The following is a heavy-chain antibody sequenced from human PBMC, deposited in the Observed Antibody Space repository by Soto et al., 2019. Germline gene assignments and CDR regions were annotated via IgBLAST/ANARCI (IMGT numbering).Heavy chain of an antibody. J-gene: IGHJ3*02. V-gene: IGHV3-9*01. Sequence: EVQLVESGGGLVQPGSSLRLSCAASGFTFDDYAMHWVRQAPGKGLEWVSGISWNSGSIGYADSVKGRFTISRDNAKNSLYLQMNSLRAEDTALYYCAKDLVGDYRAGAFDIWGQGTMVTVSS. CDR1: GFTFDDYA. CDR2: ISWNSGSI. CDR3: AKDLVGDYRAGAFDI. D-gene: IGHD4-17*01.